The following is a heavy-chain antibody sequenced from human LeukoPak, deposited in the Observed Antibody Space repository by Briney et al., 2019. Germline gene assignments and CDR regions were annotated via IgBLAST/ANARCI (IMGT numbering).Heavy chain of an antibody. Sequence: QAGGSLRLSCTASGFTFGDYAMSWFRQAPGKGLEWVAVISYDGSNKYYADSVKGRFTISRDNAKNTLYLQMNSLRAEDTAVYYCARLGQQLGHWYFDLWGRGTLVTVSS. V-gene: IGHV3-30*04. CDR1: GFTFGDYA. CDR2: ISYDGSNK. CDR3: ARLGQQLGHWYFDL. D-gene: IGHD6-13*01. J-gene: IGHJ2*01.